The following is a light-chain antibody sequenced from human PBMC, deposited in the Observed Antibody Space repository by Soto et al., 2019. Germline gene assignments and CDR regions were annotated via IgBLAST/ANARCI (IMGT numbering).Light chain of an antibody. V-gene: IGKV2-30*02. J-gene: IGKJ1*01. CDR3: MQATHWPWT. CDR2: KIS. CDR1: EGLVHTDGNIY. Sequence: DVVMTQCPLSLRVTLGQPASISCRSSEGLVHTDGNIYLNWFQQRPGQSPRRLIYKISNRDSGVPDRFSGSGSGTDFTLRISRVEAEDVGIYYCMQATHWPWTFGQGTKVDIK.